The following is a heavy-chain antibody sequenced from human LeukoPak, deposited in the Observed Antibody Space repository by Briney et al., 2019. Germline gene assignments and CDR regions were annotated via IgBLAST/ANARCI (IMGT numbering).Heavy chain of an antibody. D-gene: IGHD3-22*01. CDR2: INPNSGGT. J-gene: IGHJ4*02. V-gene: IGHV1-2*02. Sequence: ASVKVSCKASGYTFTGYYMHWVRQAPGQGLEWMGWINPNSGGTNYAQKFQGRVTMTRDTSISTAYMELSRLRSDDTAVYYCARTPRTYYYDSSGYSHFDYWGQGTLVTVSS. CDR1: GYTFTGYY. CDR3: ARTPRTYYYDSSGYSHFDY.